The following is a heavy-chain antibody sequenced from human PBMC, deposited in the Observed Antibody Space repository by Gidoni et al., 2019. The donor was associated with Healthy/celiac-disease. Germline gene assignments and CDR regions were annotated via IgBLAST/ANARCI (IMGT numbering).Heavy chain of an antibody. CDR2: ISWNSGSI. J-gene: IGHJ6*02. Sequence: EVQLVESGGGLVQPGRSLRLSCAASGFTFDDYAMHWVRKAPGKGLEWVSGISWNSGSIGYADSVKGLFTISRDNAKNSLYLQMNSLRAEDTALYYCAKDRGTMVHYYYGMDVWGQGTTVTVSS. V-gene: IGHV3-9*01. CDR1: GFTFDDYA. D-gene: IGHD3-10*01. CDR3: AKDRGTMVHYYYGMDV.